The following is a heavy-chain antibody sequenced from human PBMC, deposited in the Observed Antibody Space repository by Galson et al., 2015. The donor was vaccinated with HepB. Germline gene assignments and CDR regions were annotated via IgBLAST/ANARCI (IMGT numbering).Heavy chain of an antibody. V-gene: IGHV1-3*01. D-gene: IGHD2-8*02. CDR1: GYTFTSYA. CDR3: ARDLLVVYAMGPVADY. Sequence: SVKVSCKASGYTFTSYAMHWVRQAPGQRLEWMGWINAGNGNTKYSQKFQGRVTITRDTSASTAYMELSSLRSEDTAVYYCARDLLVVYAMGPVADYWGQGTLVTVSS. J-gene: IGHJ4*02. CDR2: INAGNGNT.